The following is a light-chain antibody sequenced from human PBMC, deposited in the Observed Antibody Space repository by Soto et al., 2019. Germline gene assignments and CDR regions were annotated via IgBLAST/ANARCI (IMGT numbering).Light chain of an antibody. CDR3: QQYGSSRWT. J-gene: IGKJ1*01. Sequence: EIVMTQSPGTLSLSPGERATVSCRASQSVSSNYLAWYQQKPGQAPRLLIYGASSGVTGIPDRFSGSGPGTDFTLTISRLEPEDFAVYYCQQYGSSRWTFGQGTKVDIK. CDR2: GAS. V-gene: IGKV3-20*01. CDR1: QSVSSNY.